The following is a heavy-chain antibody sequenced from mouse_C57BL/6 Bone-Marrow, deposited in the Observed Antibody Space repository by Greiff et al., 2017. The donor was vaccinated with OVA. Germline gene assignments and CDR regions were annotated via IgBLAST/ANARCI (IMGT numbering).Heavy chain of an antibody. D-gene: IGHD2-2*01. Sequence: VQLQQSGAELVKPGSSVKLSCKASGYTFTSYRMHWVKQRPGQGLEWIGNIYPNDGGTHYNQKFKDKATLTVDKSSSTAYMQLRSLTSEDSAVDYCARSGTRVTDVWGTGTTVTVSS. CDR1: GYTFTSYR. CDR2: IYPNDGGT. CDR3: ARSGTRVTDV. J-gene: IGHJ1*03. V-gene: IGHV1-61*01.